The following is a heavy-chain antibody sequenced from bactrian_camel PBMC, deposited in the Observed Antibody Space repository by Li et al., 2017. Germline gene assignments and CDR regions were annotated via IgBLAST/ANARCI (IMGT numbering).Heavy chain of an antibody. V-gene: IGHV3S53*01. CDR1: EYTNC. D-gene: IGHD1*01. Sequence: HVQLVESGGGSAQAGGSLRLSCAASEYTNCLAWFRQAPGKERERVAGFSPNAVTDYADSVSGRFTISKDNAKNTLYLQMNSLKPEDTAMYYCAADLAVLASLCPVEYDNWGQGTQVTVS. J-gene: IGHJ4*01. CDR3: AADLAVLASLCPVEYDN. CDR2: FSPNAVT.